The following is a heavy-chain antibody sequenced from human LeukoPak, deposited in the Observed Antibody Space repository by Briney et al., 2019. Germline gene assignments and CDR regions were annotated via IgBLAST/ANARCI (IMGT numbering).Heavy chain of an antibody. V-gene: IGHV4-31*03. J-gene: IGHJ5*02. CDR2: IYRGGDT. D-gene: IGHD3-3*02. Sequence: SSETLSLTCTVSGVSITSGGYYWSWIRQHPGKGLEWIGYIYRGGDTYYSPALKSRLTISLDTSKNQFSLKLNSVTAADTAVYYCARVQGIGWFDPWGQGTLVTVSS. CDR1: GVSITSGGYY. CDR3: ARVQGIGWFDP.